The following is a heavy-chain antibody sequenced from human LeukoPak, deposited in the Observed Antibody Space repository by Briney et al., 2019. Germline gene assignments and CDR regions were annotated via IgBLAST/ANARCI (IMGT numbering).Heavy chain of an antibody. D-gene: IGHD2-15*01. Sequence: GESLKISCKGSGYSFISYWIGWVRQMPGKGLEWMGIIYPGDSDTRYSPSFQGQVTISADNSINTAYLQWSSLKASDTAMYYCARPDCSGGTCYYDYWGQGTLVTVSS. J-gene: IGHJ4*02. CDR3: ARPDCSGGTCYYDY. V-gene: IGHV5-51*01. CDR1: GYSFISYW. CDR2: IYPGDSDT.